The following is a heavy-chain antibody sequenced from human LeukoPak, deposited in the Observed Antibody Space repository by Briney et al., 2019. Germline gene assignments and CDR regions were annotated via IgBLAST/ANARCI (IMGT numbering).Heavy chain of an antibody. CDR1: GFTFSSYG. J-gene: IGHJ6*02. Sequence: GGSLRLSCAASGFTFSSYGMHWVRQAPGKGLEWVAVISYDGSNKYYADSVKGRFTISRDNSKNTLYLQMNSLRAEDTAVYYCAKGVGVDYYGSGSYSGMDVWGQGTTVTVFS. CDR3: AKGVGVDYYGSGSYSGMDV. CDR2: ISYDGSNK. D-gene: IGHD3-10*01. V-gene: IGHV3-30*18.